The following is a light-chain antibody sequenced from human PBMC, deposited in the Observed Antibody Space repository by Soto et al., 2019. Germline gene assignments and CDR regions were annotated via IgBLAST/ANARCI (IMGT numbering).Light chain of an antibody. CDR1: NSNIGSHL. Sequence: QSVLTQPPSASGAPGQRVTISCSGSNSNIGSHLVNWYQQVQGTAPKLLIYTNNQRPSGVPDRFSDSKSGTSASLAISGLQSEDEADYYCAAWDGSLQSWVFGGGTKLTVL. V-gene: IGLV1-44*01. J-gene: IGLJ3*02. CDR3: AAWDGSLQSWV. CDR2: TNN.